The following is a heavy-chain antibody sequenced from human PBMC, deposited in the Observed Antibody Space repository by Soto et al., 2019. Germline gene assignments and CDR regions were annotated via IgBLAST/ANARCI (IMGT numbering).Heavy chain of an antibody. CDR3: ARSSDTSDHSDYYFGMDV. Sequence: QVQLVQSGAEVKKPGSSVNVACKASGGTFSTYAMSWVRQAPVQRHEWMGRIIPMLATTNYAQKFQGRVTTTADESTSTAYMELRRLTYEDTAVYDSARSSDTSDHSDYYFGMDVCGQGTTVTVSS. J-gene: IGHJ6*02. V-gene: IGHV1-69*11. CDR1: GGTFSTYA. D-gene: IGHD2-2*01. CDR2: IIPMLATT.